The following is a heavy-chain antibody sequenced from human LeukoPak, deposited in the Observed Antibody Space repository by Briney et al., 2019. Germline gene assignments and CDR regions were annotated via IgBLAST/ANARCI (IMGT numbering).Heavy chain of an antibody. V-gene: IGHV3-23*01. CDR3: ARDRGVWCSSTSCYTYWYFDL. J-gene: IGHJ2*01. D-gene: IGHD2-2*02. CDR2: ISGSGGST. Sequence: PGGSLRLSCVVSGFTFSSYAMSWVRQAPGKGLEWVSVISGSGGSTYYADSVKGRFTISRDNSKNTLYLQMNSLRAEDTAVYYCARDRGVWCSSTSCYTYWYFDLWGRGTLVTVSS. CDR1: GFTFSSYA.